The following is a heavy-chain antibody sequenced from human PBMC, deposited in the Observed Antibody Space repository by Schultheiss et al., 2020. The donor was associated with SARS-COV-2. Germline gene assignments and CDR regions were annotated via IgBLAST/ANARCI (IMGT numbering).Heavy chain of an antibody. CDR2: INPNSGDT. CDR3: GRHFGTVKKYFYFYGMDV. V-gene: IGHV1-2*02. Sequence: GGSLRLSCKASGYTLSGYYLHWVRQAPGQGLEWMGCINPNSGDTKYAQKFQGRVTMTRDTSIHTDYMELSRLRSDDTAIYYCGRHFGTVKKYFYFYGMDVWGQGTTVTVSS. CDR1: GYTLSGYY. J-gene: IGHJ6*02. D-gene: IGHD2/OR15-2a*01.